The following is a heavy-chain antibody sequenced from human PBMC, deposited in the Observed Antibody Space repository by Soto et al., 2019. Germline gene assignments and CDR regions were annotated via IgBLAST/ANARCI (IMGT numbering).Heavy chain of an antibody. CDR1: GFSFSNAW. Sequence: EVQLVESGGGLVKPGGSLRVSCAASGFSFSNAWMNWVRQAPGKGLEWVGRIKSKTDGGATDYAAPVKGRFTISRDDSKNMPYMQMNSLKAEDPAVYYCTQDPSYDTTGYLMFYFDSWGQGTLVTVSS. CDR3: TQDPSYDTTGYLMFYFDS. V-gene: IGHV3-15*07. J-gene: IGHJ4*02. CDR2: IKSKTDGGAT. D-gene: IGHD3-22*01.